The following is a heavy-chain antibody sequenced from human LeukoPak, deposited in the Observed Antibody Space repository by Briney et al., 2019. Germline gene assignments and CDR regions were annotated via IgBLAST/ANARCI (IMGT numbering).Heavy chain of an antibody. V-gene: IGHV3-30*02. J-gene: IGHJ5*02. CDR2: IRYDGSNK. CDR1: GFTFSSYG. CDR3: AKDLTFVPTNWFDP. D-gene: IGHD3-9*01. Sequence: GGSLRLSCASSGFTFSSYGMHWVRQAPGKGLEWVAFIRYDGSNKYYADSVTGRFTISRDNSKNTLYLQMNSLRAEDTAVYYCAKDLTFVPTNWFDPWGQGTLVTISS.